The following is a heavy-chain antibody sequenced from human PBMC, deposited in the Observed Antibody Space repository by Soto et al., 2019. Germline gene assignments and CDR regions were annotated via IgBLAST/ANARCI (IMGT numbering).Heavy chain of an antibody. CDR2: IGDSGAST. CDR1: GFSFSSFA. CDR3: VKGVELDV. Sequence: EVLLLESGGGLVQPGGSLRLSCEASGFSFSSFAMNWVRQAPGKGLEWVSAIGDSGASTYYAASVKGRFTISRDNSRNTLYRQLNRLRAEDTAVYYCVKGVELDVWGNGTTVTVSS. J-gene: IGHJ6*04. V-gene: IGHV3-23*01. D-gene: IGHD1-26*01.